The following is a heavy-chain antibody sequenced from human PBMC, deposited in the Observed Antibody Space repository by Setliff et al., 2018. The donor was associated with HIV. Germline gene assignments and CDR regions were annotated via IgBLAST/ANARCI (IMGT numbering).Heavy chain of an antibody. CDR3: ATTRPTYRVKWFDP. D-gene: IGHD5-12*01. CDR2: IIPIFGTA. CDR1: GGTFSSYA. J-gene: IGHJ5*02. Sequence: SVKVSCKASGGTFSSYAISWVRQAPGQGLEWMGGIIPIFGTANYAQKFQGRVTITADESTSTAYMEMSSLRSEDTAVYYCATTRPTYRVKWFDPWGQGTLVTVSS. V-gene: IGHV1-69*13.